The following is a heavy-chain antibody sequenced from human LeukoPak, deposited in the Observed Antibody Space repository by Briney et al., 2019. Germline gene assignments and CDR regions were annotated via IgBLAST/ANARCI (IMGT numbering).Heavy chain of an antibody. J-gene: IGHJ6*03. D-gene: IGHD2-2*01. CDR3: ARVVPAATYTYYYYYYYMDV. Sequence: ASVKVSCKASGYTFTGYYMHWVRQAPGQGLEWMGWINPNSGGTNYAQKLQGRVTMTTDTSTSTAYMELRSLRSDDTAVYYCARVVPAATYTYYYYYYYMDVWGKGTTVTVSS. V-gene: IGHV1-2*02. CDR1: GYTFTGYY. CDR2: INPNSGGT.